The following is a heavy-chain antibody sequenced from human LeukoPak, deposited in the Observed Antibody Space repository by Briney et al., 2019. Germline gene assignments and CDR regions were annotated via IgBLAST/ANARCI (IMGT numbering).Heavy chain of an antibody. D-gene: IGHD3-10*01. J-gene: IGHJ3*02. Sequence: GGSLRLSCAASGFTFSSYSMNWVRQAPGKGLEWVSYISSSSSTIYYADSVKGRFTISRDNAKNSLYLQMNSLRAEDTAVYYCAKGAATRGAFDIWGQGTMVTVSS. CDR3: AKGAATRGAFDI. V-gene: IGHV3-48*01. CDR2: ISSSSSTI. CDR1: GFTFSSYS.